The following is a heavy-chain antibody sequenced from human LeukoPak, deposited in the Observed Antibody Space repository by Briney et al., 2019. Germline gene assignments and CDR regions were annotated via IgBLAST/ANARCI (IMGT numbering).Heavy chain of an antibody. Sequence: GGSLRLSCAASGFTFSSYSMNWVRQAPGKGLEWVSAISGSGGSTYYADSVKGRFTISRDNSKNTLYLQMNSLRAEDTAVYYCAKDRDSSGYYYSLFDYWGQGTLVTVSS. CDR1: GFTFSSYS. CDR3: AKDRDSSGYYYSLFDY. CDR2: ISGSGGST. D-gene: IGHD3-22*01. V-gene: IGHV3-23*01. J-gene: IGHJ4*02.